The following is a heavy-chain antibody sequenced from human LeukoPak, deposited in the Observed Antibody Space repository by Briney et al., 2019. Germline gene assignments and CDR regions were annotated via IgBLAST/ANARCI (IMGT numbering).Heavy chain of an antibody. CDR1: GYTFTSYA. V-gene: IGHV1-3*01. CDR2: INAGNGNT. Sequence: GASVKVSCKASGYTFTSYAMHWVRQAPGQRREWMGWINAGNGNTKYSQKFQGRVTITRDTSASTAYMELSSLRSEDTAVYYCARGYYGSGYVDYWGQGTLVTVSS. D-gene: IGHD3-10*01. CDR3: ARGYYGSGYVDY. J-gene: IGHJ4*02.